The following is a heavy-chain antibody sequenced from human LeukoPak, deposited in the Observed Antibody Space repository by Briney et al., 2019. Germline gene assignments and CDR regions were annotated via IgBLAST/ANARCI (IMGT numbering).Heavy chain of an antibody. CDR1: GGSLRNYY. V-gene: IGHV4-59*01. CDR3: ARHIGARLASGYYYYMDV. Sequence: PSETLSHTCTVSGGSLRNYYWTWIRQPPGKELEYIGYIYYSGSTYYNPSLRSRVTMSLDTSKNQFSLKLSSVTAADTAVYYCARHIGARLASGYYYYMDVWGKGTTVTVSS. CDR2: IYYSGST. D-gene: IGHD6-6*01. J-gene: IGHJ6*03.